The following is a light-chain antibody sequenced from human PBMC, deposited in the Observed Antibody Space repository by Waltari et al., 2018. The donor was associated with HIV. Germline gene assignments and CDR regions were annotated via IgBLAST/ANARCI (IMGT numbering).Light chain of an antibody. CDR1: SSNIGRTY. V-gene: IGLV1-47*01. Sequence: QSVLTQPPSASGTPGQRVTISCSGSSSNIGRTYVHWYQQLPGTTPKLLIYRNNQRPSGVPDRFSGSKSGTSASRAISGLRSEHEADYYCAAWDDSLRGVVFGGGTKLTVL. CDR2: RNN. J-gene: IGLJ2*01. CDR3: AAWDDSLRGVV.